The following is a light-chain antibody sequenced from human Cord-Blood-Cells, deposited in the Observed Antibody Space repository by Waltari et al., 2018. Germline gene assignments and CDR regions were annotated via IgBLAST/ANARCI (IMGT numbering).Light chain of an antibody. CDR1: SSAVGSYNL. V-gene: IGLV2-23*01. CDR3: CSYAGSSTWV. J-gene: IGLJ3*02. CDR2: EGS. Sequence: QSALTQPASVSGSPGQSITISCPGTSSAVGSYNLVSWYKQHPGKAPKLMIYEGSKRPSGVSNRFSGSKSGNTASLTISGLQAEDEADYYCCSYAGSSTWVFGGGTKLTVL.